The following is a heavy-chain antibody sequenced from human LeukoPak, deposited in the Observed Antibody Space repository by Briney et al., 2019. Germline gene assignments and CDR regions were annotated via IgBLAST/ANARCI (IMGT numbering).Heavy chain of an antibody. CDR3: ASPGGADDAFDI. CDR2: IKEDGSEK. D-gene: IGHD3-16*01. Sequence: GGXXRLSCAASGFTFSSYWMTWVRQAPGKGLEWVANIKEDGSEKYYVDSVKGRFTISRDNAKNSLYLQMNSLRDEDTAVYYCASPGGADDAFDIWGQGTMVTVSS. CDR1: GFTFSSYW. V-gene: IGHV3-7*01. J-gene: IGHJ3*02.